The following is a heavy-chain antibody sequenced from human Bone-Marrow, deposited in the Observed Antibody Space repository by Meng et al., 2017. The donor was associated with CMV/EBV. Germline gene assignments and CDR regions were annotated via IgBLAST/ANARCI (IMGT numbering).Heavy chain of an antibody. CDR3: ARNPRYCTNGVCHTLVDY. J-gene: IGHJ4*02. V-gene: IGHV4-31*02. CDR2: IYYSGST. D-gene: IGHD2-8*01. Sequence: NSGGCYWSCIRQHPGKGLEWIGYIYYSGSTYYNTSLKSRVTISVDTSKNQFSLKLSAVTAADTAVYYCARNPRYCTNGVCHTLVDYWGQGTLVTVSS. CDR1: NSGGCY.